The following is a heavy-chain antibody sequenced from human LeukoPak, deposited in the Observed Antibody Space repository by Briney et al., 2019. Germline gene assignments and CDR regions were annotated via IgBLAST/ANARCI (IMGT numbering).Heavy chain of an antibody. V-gene: IGHV4-34*01. D-gene: IGHD1-26*01. Sequence: SETLSLTCAGYGGSFSGYYWSGIRQPPGKGLEWIGEINHSGSTNYNPSLKSRVTISVDTSKNQFSLKLSSVTAADTAVYYCARPSPVGIFYFDYWGQGTLVIVSS. CDR2: INHSGST. CDR1: GGSFSGYY. J-gene: IGHJ4*02. CDR3: ARPSPVGIFYFDY.